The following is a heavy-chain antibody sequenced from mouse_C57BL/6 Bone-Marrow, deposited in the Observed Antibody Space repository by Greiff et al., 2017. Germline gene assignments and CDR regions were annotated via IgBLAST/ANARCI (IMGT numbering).Heavy chain of an antibody. CDR2: IYYSGTI. CDR1: GISITTGNYR. V-gene: IGHV3-5*01. Sequence: DVMLVESGPGLVKPSQTVFLTCTVTGISITTGNYRWSWIRPFPGNKLEWIGHIYYSGTISSNPSLTSPTPITRDTPQNQFFLEVNSLAAEDTATCYCARDGGYFDVWGTGTTGTGSA. CDR3: ARDGGYFDV. J-gene: IGHJ1*03.